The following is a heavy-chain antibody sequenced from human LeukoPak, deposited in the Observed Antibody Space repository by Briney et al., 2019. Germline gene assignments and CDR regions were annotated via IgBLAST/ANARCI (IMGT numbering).Heavy chain of an antibody. D-gene: IGHD5-18*01. CDR2: ISGSGGST. Sequence: LSLTCAVYGGSFSGYYWSWIRQAPGKGLEWVSAISGSGGSTYYADSVKGRFTISRDNAKNSLYLQMNSLRAEDTAVYYCARYGLWGTDYWGQGTLVTVSS. J-gene: IGHJ4*02. V-gene: IGHV3-11*04. CDR3: ARYGLWGTDY. CDR1: GGSFSGYY.